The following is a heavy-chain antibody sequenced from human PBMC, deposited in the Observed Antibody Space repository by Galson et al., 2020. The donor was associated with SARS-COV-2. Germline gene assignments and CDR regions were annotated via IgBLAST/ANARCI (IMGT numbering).Heavy chain of an antibody. D-gene: IGHD5-18*01. CDR1: GFTFSSYG. Sequence: GGSMRLSCAPSGFTFSSYGMHWVRQAPGKGLEWVAVIWYDGSNKYYADSVTGRFTISRDNSKNTLYLQMNSLRAEDTAVYYCAKDGGYSYGSDYYYYGMDGWGQGTTVTVSS. CDR3: AKDGGYSYGSDYYYYGMDG. CDR2: IWYDGSNK. V-gene: IGHV3-33*06. J-gene: IGHJ6*02.